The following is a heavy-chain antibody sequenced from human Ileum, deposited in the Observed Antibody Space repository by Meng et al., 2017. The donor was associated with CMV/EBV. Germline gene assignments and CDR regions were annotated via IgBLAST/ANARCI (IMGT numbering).Heavy chain of an antibody. CDR2: IYYSGST. V-gene: IGHV4-59*01. CDR1: GGSISSYY. J-gene: IGHJ5*02. Sequence: SETLSLTCTVSGGSISSYYWSWIRQPPGKGLEWIGYIYYSGSTNYNPSLKSRVAMSVDTTKKQVSLELTSMSAADTAVYYCARGRWCENGVCTEDHNFFGPWGQGTLVTVSS. D-gene: IGHD2-8*01. CDR3: ARGRWCENGVCTEDHNFFGP.